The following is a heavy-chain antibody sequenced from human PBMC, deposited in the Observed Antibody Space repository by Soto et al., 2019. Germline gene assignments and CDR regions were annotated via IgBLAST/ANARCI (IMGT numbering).Heavy chain of an antibody. CDR1: VGYVISGSSC. CDR2: IDYSGRT. Sequence: ADTLSLTSTFSVGYVISGSSCWAWFLHPPGKGLEWHGYIDYSGRTNYNPSLKSRVTISVDTSKNQFALKLSSVTAADTAVYYCARDNAYYDILTGYYRDYYYGMDVWGQGTTVTVSS. CDR3: ARDNAYYDILTGYYRDYYYGMDV. V-gene: IGHV4-61*01. J-gene: IGHJ6*02. D-gene: IGHD3-9*01.